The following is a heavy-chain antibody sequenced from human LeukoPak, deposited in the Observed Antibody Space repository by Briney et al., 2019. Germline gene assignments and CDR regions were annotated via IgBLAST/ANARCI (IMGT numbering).Heavy chain of an antibody. Sequence: SETLSLTCAVYGGSFSGYYWSWIRQPPGKGLEWIGEINHSGSTNYNPSLKSRVTISVDTSKNQFSLKLSSVTAADTAVYYCARHVVVTAMNVGPVDYWGQGTLVTVSS. CDR2: INHSGST. D-gene: IGHD2-21*02. V-gene: IGHV4-34*01. CDR1: GGSFSGYY. CDR3: ARHVVVTAMNVGPVDY. J-gene: IGHJ4*02.